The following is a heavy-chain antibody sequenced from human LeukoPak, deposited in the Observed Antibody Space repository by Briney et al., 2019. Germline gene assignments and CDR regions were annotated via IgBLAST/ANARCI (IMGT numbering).Heavy chain of an antibody. D-gene: IGHD3-10*01. J-gene: IGHJ4*02. CDR2: INHSGST. CDR1: GGSFSGYY. V-gene: IGHV4-34*01. Sequence: SETLSLTCAVYGGSFSGYYWNWIRQPPGKGLEWIGEINHSGSTNYNPSLKSRVTISVDTSKNQFSLKLSFVTAADTAVYYCARTTSGSYPDYWGQGTLVTVSS. CDR3: ARTTSGSYPDY.